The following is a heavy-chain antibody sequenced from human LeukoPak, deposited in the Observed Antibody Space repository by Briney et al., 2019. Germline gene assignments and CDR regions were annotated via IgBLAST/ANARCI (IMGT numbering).Heavy chain of an antibody. V-gene: IGHV3-30*02. CDR2: IRYDGSNK. D-gene: IGHD3-22*01. J-gene: IGHJ4*02. Sequence: PGGSLRLSCAASGFTFSSYGMHWVRQAPGKGLEWVAFIRYDGSNKYYADSVKGRFTISRDNSKNTLYLQMNSLRAEDTAVYYCANYYYDRSGYKNWGQGTLVTVSS. CDR3: ANYYYDRSGYKN. CDR1: GFTFSSYG.